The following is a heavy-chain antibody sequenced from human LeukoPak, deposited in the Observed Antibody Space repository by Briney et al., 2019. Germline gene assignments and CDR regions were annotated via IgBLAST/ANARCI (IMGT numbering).Heavy chain of an antibody. D-gene: IGHD2-15*01. J-gene: IGHJ5*02. CDR2: INPNTGGT. CDR1: GYTFTGYY. Sequence: ASVKVSCKASGYTFTGYYLHWVRQAPGQGLAWMGWINPNTGGTNYAQKFQGRVTMTRDTSISTAYMELSRLRSDDTAVYYCARDPLPEYCSGGSCHSRGWFDPWGQGTLVTVSS. CDR3: ARDPLPEYCSGGSCHSRGWFDP. V-gene: IGHV1-2*02.